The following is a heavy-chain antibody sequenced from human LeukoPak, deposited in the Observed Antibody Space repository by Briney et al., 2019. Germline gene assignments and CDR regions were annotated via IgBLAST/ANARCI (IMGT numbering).Heavy chain of an antibody. CDR2: IKSKTDGGTT. CDR1: GFTFSNAW. CDR3: TTAGWELYYFDY. V-gene: IGHV3-15*01. Sequence: GGSLRLSCAASGFTFSNAWMSWVRQAPGKGLEWVDRIKSKTDGGTTDYAAPVKGRFTISRDDSKNTLYLQMNSLKTEDTAVYYCTTAGWELYYFDYWGQGTLVTVSS. D-gene: IGHD1-26*01. J-gene: IGHJ4*02.